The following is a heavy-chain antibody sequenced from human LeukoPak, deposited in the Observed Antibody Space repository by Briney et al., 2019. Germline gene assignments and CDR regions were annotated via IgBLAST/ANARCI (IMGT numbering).Heavy chain of an antibody. V-gene: IGHV1-18*01. CDR1: GYTFTSYG. CDR2: ISAYNGNT. Sequence: ASVTVSFTASGYTFTSYGISWVRQAPGQGNEWMGWISAYNGNTNYAQKLQGRVTITTDTSTSTAYVELRSLRSDDTAVYYCARDLHFYSSGYYYYGMDVWGQGTTVTVSS. CDR3: ARDLHFYSSGYYYYGMDV. J-gene: IGHJ6*02. D-gene: IGHD4-11*01.